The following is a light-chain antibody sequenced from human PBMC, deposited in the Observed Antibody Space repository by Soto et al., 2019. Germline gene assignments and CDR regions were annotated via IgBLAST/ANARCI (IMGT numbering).Light chain of an antibody. CDR1: SSDVGGYNY. Sequence: ALTQPPSASGSPGQSVTISCTGTSSDVGGYNYVSWYQQHPGKAPKLMIYEVSKRPSGVPDRFSGSESGNTASLTVSGLQAEDEADYYCSSYAGSNNWVFGGGTQLTVL. V-gene: IGLV2-8*01. CDR2: EVS. J-gene: IGLJ3*02. CDR3: SSYAGSNNWV.